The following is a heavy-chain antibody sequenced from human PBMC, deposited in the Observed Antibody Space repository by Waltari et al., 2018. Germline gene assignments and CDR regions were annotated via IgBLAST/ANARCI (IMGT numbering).Heavy chain of an antibody. D-gene: IGHD4-17*01. CDR2: IIPIFGTA. J-gene: IGHJ6*02. CDR1: GGTFSSYA. V-gene: IGHV1-69*05. CDR3: ARPSTVTTLYYYYYGMDV. Sequence: VQLVQSGAEVKKPGSSVKVSCKASGGTFSSYAISWVRQAPGQGLEWMGGIIPIFGTANYAQKFQGRVTITTDESTSPAYMELSSLRSEDTAVYYCARPSTVTTLYYYYYGMDVWGQGTTVTVSS.